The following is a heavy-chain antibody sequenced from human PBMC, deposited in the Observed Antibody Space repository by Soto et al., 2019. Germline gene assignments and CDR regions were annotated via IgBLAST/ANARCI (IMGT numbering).Heavy chain of an antibody. Sequence: GASVKVSFKASGYTFTSHTMHWVRQAPGQRLEWMGWINAANGDTKYSQKFQGRVTITRDTSASTAHMELSSLRSEDTAVYYCARFIGGAYGMDVWGQGTTVTVSS. V-gene: IGHV1-3*01. CDR2: INAANGDT. CDR3: ARFIGGAYGMDV. J-gene: IGHJ6*01. CDR1: GYTFTSHT. D-gene: IGHD2-15*01.